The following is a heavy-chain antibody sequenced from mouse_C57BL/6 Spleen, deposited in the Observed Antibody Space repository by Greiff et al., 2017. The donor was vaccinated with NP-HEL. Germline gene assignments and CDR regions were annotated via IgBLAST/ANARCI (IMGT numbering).Heavy chain of an antibody. V-gene: IGHV1-64*01. Sequence: VQLQQPGAELVKPGASVKLSCKASGYTFTSYWMHWVKQRPGQGLEWIGMIHPNSGSTNYNEKFKSKATLTVDKSSSTAYMQLSSLTSEDSAVYYCAREGGIGNYWYFDVWGTGTTVTVSS. CDR3: AREGGIGNYWYFDV. D-gene: IGHD2-1*01. CDR1: GYTFTSYW. CDR2: IHPNSGST. J-gene: IGHJ1*03.